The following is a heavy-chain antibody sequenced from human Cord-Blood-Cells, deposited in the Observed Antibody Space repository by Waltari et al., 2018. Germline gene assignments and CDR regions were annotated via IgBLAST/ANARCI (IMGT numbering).Heavy chain of an antibody. CDR1: GFTFSSYE. Sequence: EVQLVESGGGLVQPGGSLRLSCAASGFTFSSYEMNWVRQAPGKGLEWVSYISISGSTIYYAASVKGRFTISRDNAKNSRYLQMNSLRAEDTAVYYCARGARVRGVKLYFDYWGQGTLVTVSS. CDR2: ISISGSTI. V-gene: IGHV3-48*03. CDR3: ARGARVRGVKLYFDY. J-gene: IGHJ4*02. D-gene: IGHD3-10*01.